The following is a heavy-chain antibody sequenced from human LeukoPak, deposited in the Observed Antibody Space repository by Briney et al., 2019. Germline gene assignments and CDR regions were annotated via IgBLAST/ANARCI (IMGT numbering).Heavy chain of an antibody. D-gene: IGHD3-10*01. CDR1: GYTFTSYA. Sequence: GASVKVSCKASGYTFTSYAIHWVRQAPGQRLEWMGWINTGNGNTRYSQKFQGRVTITGDTSASTAYMELSSLRSEDTAVYYCAREPGASYGSGSHYFDYWGQGTLVTVSS. V-gene: IGHV1-3*04. CDR2: INTGNGNT. CDR3: AREPGASYGSGSHYFDY. J-gene: IGHJ4*02.